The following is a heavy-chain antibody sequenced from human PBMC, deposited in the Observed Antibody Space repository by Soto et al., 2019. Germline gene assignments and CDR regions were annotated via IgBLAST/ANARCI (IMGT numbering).Heavy chain of an antibody. V-gene: IGHV3-30*18. Sequence: QVQLVESGGGVVQPGRSLRLSCAASGFTFSSYGMHWVRQAPGKGLEWVAVISYDGSNKYYADSVKGRFTISRDNPKNTLYLQMNSLRAEDTAVYYCAKDTDYDFWSGYLSNWFDPWGQGTLVTVSS. J-gene: IGHJ5*02. CDR2: ISYDGSNK. CDR1: GFTFSSYG. D-gene: IGHD3-3*01. CDR3: AKDTDYDFWSGYLSNWFDP.